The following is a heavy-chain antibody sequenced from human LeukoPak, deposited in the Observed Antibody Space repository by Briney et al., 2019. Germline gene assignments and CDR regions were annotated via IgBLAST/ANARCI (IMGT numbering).Heavy chain of an antibody. V-gene: IGHV3-23*01. Sequence: GGSLRLSCAASGFTFSRYDLSWVRQAPGKGLECVSTISRGVGSTYYADSVKGRFTISRDNSKNTLYLQMNSLRAEDTTVYYCAKSLGGDYYYYGMDVWGQGTTVTVSS. CDR1: GFTFSRYD. CDR2: ISRGVGST. J-gene: IGHJ6*02. D-gene: IGHD4-17*01. CDR3: AKSLGGDYYYYGMDV.